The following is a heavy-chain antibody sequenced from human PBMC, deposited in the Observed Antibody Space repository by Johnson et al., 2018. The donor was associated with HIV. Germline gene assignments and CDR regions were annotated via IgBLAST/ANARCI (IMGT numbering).Heavy chain of an antibody. CDR2: ISGSGGST. Sequence: VQLVESGGGLVKPGGSLRLSCAASGFSFGDYYMSWIRQAPGKGLEWVSAISGSGGSTYYADSVKGRFTISRDNSKNTLYLQMNSLRAEDTAVYYCTTGVFHAFDMWGQGTMVTVSS. CDR1: GFSFGDYY. J-gene: IGHJ3*02. V-gene: IGHV3-23*04. D-gene: IGHD1-1*01. CDR3: TTGVFHAFDM.